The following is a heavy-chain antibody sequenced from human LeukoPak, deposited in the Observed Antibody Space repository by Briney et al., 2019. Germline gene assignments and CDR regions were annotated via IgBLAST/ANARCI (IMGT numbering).Heavy chain of an antibody. CDR1: GYTFTNYA. CDR2: INAGNGNT. D-gene: IGHD5-18*01. Sequence: ASVKVSCKASGYTFTNYAMHWVRQAPGQRLEWMGWINAGNGNTQYSQKFQGRVTITRDTSASTAYMELNSLRSEDMAVYYCARDKTRGIQLWNEFDYWGQGSLVTVSS. V-gene: IGHV1-3*01. J-gene: IGHJ4*02. CDR3: ARDKTRGIQLWNEFDY.